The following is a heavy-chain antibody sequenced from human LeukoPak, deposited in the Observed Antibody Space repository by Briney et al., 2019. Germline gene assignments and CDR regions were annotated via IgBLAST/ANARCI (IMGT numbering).Heavy chain of an antibody. D-gene: IGHD3-3*01. J-gene: IGHJ3*02. V-gene: IGHV3-15*01. Sequence: GGSLRLSCAASGFTFSNAWMSWVRQAPGKGLEWVGRIKSKTDGGTTDYAAPVKGRFTISRDDSKNTLYLQMNSLRAEDTAVYYCAKRPQIRIFGAFDIWGQGTMVTVSS. CDR1: GFTFSNAW. CDR3: AKRPQIRIFGAFDI. CDR2: IKSKTDGGTT.